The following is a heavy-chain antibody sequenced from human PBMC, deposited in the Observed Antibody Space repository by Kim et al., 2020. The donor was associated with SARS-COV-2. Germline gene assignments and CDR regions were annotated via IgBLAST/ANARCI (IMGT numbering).Heavy chain of an antibody. CDR2: IYYSGST. D-gene: IGHD3-10*01. Sequence: SETLSLTCTVSGGSVSSGSYYWSWIRQPPGKGLEWIGYIYYSGSTNYNPSLKSRVTISVDTSKNQFSLKLSSVTAADTAVYYCARGGPMVRGVIIGAWFDPWGQGTLVTVSS. CDR3: ARGGPMVRGVIIGAWFDP. CDR1: GGSVSSGSYY. V-gene: IGHV4-61*01. J-gene: IGHJ5*02.